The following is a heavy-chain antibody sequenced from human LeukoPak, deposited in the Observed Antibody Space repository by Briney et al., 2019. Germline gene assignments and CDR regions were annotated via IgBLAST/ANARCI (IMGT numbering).Heavy chain of an antibody. CDR3: ARSNSSAWHNFDY. Sequence: GGSLRLSCAASGFTFSSYAMSWVRQAPGKGLEWVSAISGSGGSTYYADSVKGRFTISRDNSKNTLYLQMNSLRTDDTAVYYCARSNSSAWHNFDYWGQGTLVTVSS. CDR1: GFTFSSYA. V-gene: IGHV3-23*01. CDR2: ISGSGGST. J-gene: IGHJ4*02. D-gene: IGHD6-19*01.